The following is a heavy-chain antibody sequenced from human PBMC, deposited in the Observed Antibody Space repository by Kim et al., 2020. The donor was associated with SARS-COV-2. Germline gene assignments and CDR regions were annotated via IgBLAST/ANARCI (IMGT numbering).Heavy chain of an antibody. D-gene: IGHD3-10*01. Sequence: GGSLRLSCVASGFTFNIYWMHWVHQTPGKGLVWVSRINSDGSSRSYADSVKGRFTISRDNTKNTLYLQMNSLRAEDTAVYYCTRDSYYYDSGSYYYHGMDVWGQGTTVTVSS. CDR1: GFTFNIYW. V-gene: IGHV3-74*01. J-gene: IGHJ6*02. CDR2: INSDGSSR. CDR3: TRDSYYYDSGSYYYHGMDV.